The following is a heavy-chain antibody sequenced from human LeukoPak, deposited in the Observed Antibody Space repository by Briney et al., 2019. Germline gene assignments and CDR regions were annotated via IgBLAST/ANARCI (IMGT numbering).Heavy chain of an antibody. V-gene: IGHV3-21*06. Sequence: GGSLRLSCAASGFTFDDYGMSWVRQAPGKGLEWVASIGPTGSDRYHADSIKGRFTISRDNANNFLYLQMNSLRAEDTAVYYCATETNGRHYDYWGQGTLLTVSS. CDR2: IGPTGSDR. J-gene: IGHJ4*02. D-gene: IGHD1-14*01. CDR3: ATETNGRHYDY. CDR1: GFTFDDYG.